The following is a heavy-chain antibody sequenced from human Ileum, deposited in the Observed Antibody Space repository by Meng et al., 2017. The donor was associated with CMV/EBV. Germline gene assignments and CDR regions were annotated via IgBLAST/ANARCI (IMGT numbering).Heavy chain of an antibody. CDR1: GFTFSTYS. CDR2: IYGAGTTT. J-gene: IGHJ4*02. Sequence: GGSLRLSCSASGFTFSTYSMNWVRQAPGKGLEWVSIIYGAGTTTYYADSVRGRFTISRDNSKNTVYLQMNSLRADDTAVYYCAKDKTRDGPFNFDFWGRGTRVTVSS. CDR3: AKDKTRDGPFNFDF. V-gene: IGHV3-23*03.